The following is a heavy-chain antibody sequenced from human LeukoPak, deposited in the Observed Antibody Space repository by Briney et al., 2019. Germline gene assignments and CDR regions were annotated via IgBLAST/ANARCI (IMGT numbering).Heavy chain of an antibody. CDR3: ARSVVRGSLFADAFDI. V-gene: IGHV3-23*01. D-gene: IGHD2-8*01. J-gene: IGHJ3*02. CDR1: GFTFSSYA. Sequence: GGSLRLSCAASGFTFSSYAMSWVRQAPGKGLEWVSAISGSGGFTYYADSVKGRFTISRDNSKNTLYLQMNSLRAEDTAVYYCARSVVRGSLFADAFDIWGQGTMVTVSS. CDR2: ISGSGGFT.